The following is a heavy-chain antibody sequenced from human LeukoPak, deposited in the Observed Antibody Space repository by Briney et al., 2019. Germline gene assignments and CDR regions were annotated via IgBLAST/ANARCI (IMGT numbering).Heavy chain of an antibody. CDR3: ARDRGSSSRFGNDY. D-gene: IGHD6-13*01. V-gene: IGHV1-18*01. CDR2: ISAYNGNT. CDR1: GYTFTSYG. Sequence: GASVKVSCKASGYTFTSYGIGWVRQAPGQGLEWMGWISAYNGNTNYAQKLQGRVTMTTDTSTSTAYMELRSLRSDDTAVYYCARDRGSSSRFGNDYWGQGTLVTVSS. J-gene: IGHJ4*02.